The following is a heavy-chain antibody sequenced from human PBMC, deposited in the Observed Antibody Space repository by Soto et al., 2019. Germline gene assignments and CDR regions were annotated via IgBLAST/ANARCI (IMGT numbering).Heavy chain of an antibody. CDR1: GFTFSTYA. CDR3: ARPRIGSAGAKLDY. V-gene: IGHV3-23*01. J-gene: IGHJ4*02. D-gene: IGHD1-1*01. Sequence: EVQLLESGGDLVQPGGSLRLSCAASGFTFSTYAMSWVRQAAGKGLEWVSSVTGSGDTTYYADSVKGRFTISRDNSQNTLSLQMNSLRVEDTAVYYCARPRIGSAGAKLDYWGQGTLVTVSS. CDR2: VTGSGDTT.